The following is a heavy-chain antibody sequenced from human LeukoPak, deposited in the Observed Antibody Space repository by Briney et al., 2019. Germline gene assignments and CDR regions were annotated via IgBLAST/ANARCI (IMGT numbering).Heavy chain of an antibody. J-gene: IGHJ4*02. CDR2: ISGSGGST. V-gene: IGHV3-23*01. Sequence: GGSLRLSCAASGFTFSSYAMSWVRQAPGKGLEWVSGISGSGGSTYYADSVKGRFTISRDNSKNTLYLQMNSLRAEDTAVYYCAKDKSSGWYSIGYWGQGTLVTVSS. CDR1: GFTFSSYA. D-gene: IGHD6-19*01. CDR3: AKDKSSGWYSIGY.